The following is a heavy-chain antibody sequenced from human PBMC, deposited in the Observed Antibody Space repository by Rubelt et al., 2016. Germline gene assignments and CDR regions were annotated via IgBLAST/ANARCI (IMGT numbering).Heavy chain of an antibody. J-gene: IGHJ4*02. CDR3: ARTPHSSGWYLTSYYFDY. D-gene: IGHD6-19*01. Sequence: GSTNYNPSLKSRVTISVDTSKNQFSLKLSSVTAADTAVYYCARTPHSSGWYLTSYYFDYWGQGTLVTVSS. V-gene: IGHV4-4*09. CDR2: GST.